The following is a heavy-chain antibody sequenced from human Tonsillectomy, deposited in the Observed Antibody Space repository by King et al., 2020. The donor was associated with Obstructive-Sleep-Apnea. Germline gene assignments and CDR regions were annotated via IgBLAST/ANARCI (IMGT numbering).Heavy chain of an antibody. V-gene: IGHV1-2*02. D-gene: IGHD4-23*01. Sequence: VQLVESGAEVKKPGASVKVSCKASEYTFTGYYIHWVRQAPGQGLEWMGWVNPNNDGRKYAQKFQGRVTTARDTSINTAYMELNRLTFDDTAVYYCARGSPVASSTSSALDIWGQGTMVTVSS. J-gene: IGHJ3*02. CDR2: VNPNNDGR. CDR1: EYTFTGYY. CDR3: ARGSPVASSTSSALDI.